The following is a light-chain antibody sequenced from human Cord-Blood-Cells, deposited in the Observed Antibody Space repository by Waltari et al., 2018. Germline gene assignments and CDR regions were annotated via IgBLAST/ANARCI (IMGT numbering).Light chain of an antibody. CDR1: QSVSSSY. Sequence: EIVLTQSPGTLSFSPGERATLSCRASQSVSSSYLAWYQQKPGQAPRLLIYGASSRATGIPDRFSGSGSGTDLTLTISRLEPEDFAVYYCQQYGSSAWTFGQGTKVEIK. CDR3: QQYGSSAWT. CDR2: GAS. J-gene: IGKJ1*01. V-gene: IGKV3-20*01.